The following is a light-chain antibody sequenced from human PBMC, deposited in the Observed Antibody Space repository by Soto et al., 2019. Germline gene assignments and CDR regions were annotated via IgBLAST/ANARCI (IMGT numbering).Light chain of an antibody. CDR2: DAS. CDR1: QSISKW. J-gene: IGKJ4*01. Sequence: DIQMSQSPSTLSASVGDRVIITCRASQSISKWLAWYQQKPGKDPRLLIFDASSGDSGVPSRFSGGGSGTQFTLTISRVPHDDFATYYCQKYETHPFSFGGGTKVQIK. V-gene: IGKV1-5*01. CDR3: QKYETHPFS.